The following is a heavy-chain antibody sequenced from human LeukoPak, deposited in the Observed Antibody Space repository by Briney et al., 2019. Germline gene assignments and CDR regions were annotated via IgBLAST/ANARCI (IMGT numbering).Heavy chain of an antibody. CDR3: ARAGDYYYYYYMDV. Sequence: SETLSLTCAVYGGSFSGYYWSWIRQPPGKGLEWIGEINHSGSTNYNPSLKSRVTISVDTSKNQFSLKLSSVTAADTAVYYCARAGDYYYYYYMDVWGKGTTVTVSS. CDR1: GGSFSGYY. CDR2: INHSGST. J-gene: IGHJ6*03. V-gene: IGHV4-34*01. D-gene: IGHD2-21*02.